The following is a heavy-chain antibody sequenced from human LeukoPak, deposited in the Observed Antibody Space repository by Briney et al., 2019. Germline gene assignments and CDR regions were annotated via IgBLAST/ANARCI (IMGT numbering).Heavy chain of an antibody. V-gene: IGHV4-59*01. CDR2: IYYSGST. Sequence: SETLSLTCTVSGGSISSYYWSWIRQPPGKGLEWIGYIYYSGSTNYNPSLKSRGTISVDTSNNQFSLKLTSVSAADTAVYYCARSGRGNSAGFDCWGQGTLVTVSS. D-gene: IGHD3-10*01. CDR3: ARSGRGNSAGFDC. J-gene: IGHJ4*02. CDR1: GGSISSYY.